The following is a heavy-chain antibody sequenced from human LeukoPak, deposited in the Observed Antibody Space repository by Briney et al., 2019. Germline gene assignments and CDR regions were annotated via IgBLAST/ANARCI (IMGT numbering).Heavy chain of an antibody. CDR2: ISSSGSTI. D-gene: IGHD2-2*01. Sequence: PGGSLRLSCAASGFTFSDYYMSWIRQAPGKGLEWVSYISSSGSTIYYADSVKGRFTISRDNAKNSLYLQMNSLRAEDTAVYYCARDYLLVVPAANYYYYYYMDVWGKGTTVTVSS. J-gene: IGHJ6*03. CDR1: GFTFSDYY. CDR3: ARDYLLVVPAANYYYYYYMDV. V-gene: IGHV3-11*04.